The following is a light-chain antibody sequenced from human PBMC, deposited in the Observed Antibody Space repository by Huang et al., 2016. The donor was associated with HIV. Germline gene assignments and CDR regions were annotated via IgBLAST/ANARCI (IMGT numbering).Light chain of an antibody. CDR2: LRS. J-gene: IGKJ3*01. Sequence: DIVMTQSPVSLPVTPGEPASVSCRSSQSLLQSNGYNYLSWYLQKPGQSPQLLIYLRSNRASGITDRFSGRESGTDFTLKISRVEAEYVGVYYCMQAQQTPFTFGPGTKVHI. CDR3: MQAQQTPFT. CDR1: QSLLQSNGYNY. V-gene: IGKV2-28*01.